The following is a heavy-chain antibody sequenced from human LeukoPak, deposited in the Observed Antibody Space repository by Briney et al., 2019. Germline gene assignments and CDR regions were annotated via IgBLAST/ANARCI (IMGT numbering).Heavy chain of an antibody. D-gene: IGHD6-13*01. CDR2: ISSSSSYI. V-gene: IGHV3-21*01. Sequence: SGGSLRLSCAASGFTFSSYSMNWVRQAPGKGLEWVSSISSSSSYIYYADSVKGRFTISRDNAKNSLYLQMNSLRAEDTAVYYCARDPVAAAGTVNWFDPWGQGTLVTVSS. CDR3: ARDPVAAAGTVNWFDP. CDR1: GFTFSSYS. J-gene: IGHJ5*02.